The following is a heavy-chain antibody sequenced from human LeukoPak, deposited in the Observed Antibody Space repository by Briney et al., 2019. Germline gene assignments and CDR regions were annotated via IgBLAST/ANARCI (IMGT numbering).Heavy chain of an antibody. Sequence: SETLSLTCAVSGYSISNGDYWGGIRQPPGKGLEWIGSIYDSGSTYYNPSLKSRVTISADTSKNQFSLKLSSVTAADTAFYFCARKYSSSPYYFVCWGQGTLVTVSS. J-gene: IGHJ4*02. CDR2: IYDSGST. D-gene: IGHD6-13*01. V-gene: IGHV4-38-2*01. CDR1: GYSISNGDY. CDR3: ARKYSSSPYYFVC.